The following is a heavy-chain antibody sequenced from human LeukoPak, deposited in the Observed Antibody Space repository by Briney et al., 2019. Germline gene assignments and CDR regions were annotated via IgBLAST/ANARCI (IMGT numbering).Heavy chain of an antibody. CDR1: GFTFSSYA. D-gene: IGHD5-12*01. Sequence: EGSLRLSCAASGFTFSSYAMSWVRQAPGKGLEWVSGISGSGGSTYYADSVKGRFTISRDNSRNTLYLQMNSPRAEDTAVYYCAKDKIVATIGRHWFDPWGQGTLVTVSS. J-gene: IGHJ5*02. CDR2: ISGSGGST. CDR3: AKDKIVATIGRHWFDP. V-gene: IGHV3-23*01.